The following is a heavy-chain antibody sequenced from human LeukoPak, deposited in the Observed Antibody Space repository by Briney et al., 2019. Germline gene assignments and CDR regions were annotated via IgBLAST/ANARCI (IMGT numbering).Heavy chain of an antibody. Sequence: NPSETLSLTCTVSGYSISSGYYWGWIRQPPGKGLEWIGSIYHSGSTYYNPSLKSRVTISVDTSKNQFSLKLSSVTAADTAVYYCARERDYYGSGSLGRTDYWGQGTLVTVSS. CDR1: GYSISSGYY. V-gene: IGHV4-38-2*02. CDR3: ARERDYYGSGSLGRTDY. D-gene: IGHD3-10*01. CDR2: IYHSGST. J-gene: IGHJ4*02.